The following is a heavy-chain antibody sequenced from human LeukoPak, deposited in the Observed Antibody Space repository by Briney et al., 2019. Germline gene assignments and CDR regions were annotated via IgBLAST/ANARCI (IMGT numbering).Heavy chain of an antibody. D-gene: IGHD3-22*01. V-gene: IGHV1-69*06. CDR1: GGTFSSYA. CDR3: ARKVPNDSSGYYYRGQFDP. J-gene: IGHJ5*02. Sequence: SVKVSCKAPGGTFSSYAISWVRQAPGQGLEWMGGIIPIFGTANYAQKFQGRVTITADKPTSTAYMELSSLGSEDTAVYYCARKVPNDSSGYYYRGQFDPWGQGTLVTVSS. CDR2: IIPIFGTA.